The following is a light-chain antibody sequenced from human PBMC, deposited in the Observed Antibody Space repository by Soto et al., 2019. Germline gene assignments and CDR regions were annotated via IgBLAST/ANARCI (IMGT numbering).Light chain of an antibody. CDR3: HQYGSSPPVA. V-gene: IGKV3-20*01. CDR2: GAS. CDR1: QAVSSNY. Sequence: EIVMTQSQVTLSVSPGERAMLSCSCSQAVSSNYLAWYQQKPGQAPRLLISGASSRATGIPDRFSGSGSGTDFTLTISRLEPEDFAMYYCHQYGSSPPVAFGQGPRLEIK. J-gene: IGKJ5*01.